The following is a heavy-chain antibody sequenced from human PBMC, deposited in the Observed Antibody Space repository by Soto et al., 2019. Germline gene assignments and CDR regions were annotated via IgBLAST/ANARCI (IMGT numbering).Heavy chain of an antibody. V-gene: IGHV3-30*18. CDR2: ISFDGSNK. J-gene: IGHJ6*01. Sequence: GWSLRLSCAASGFTFSSYGMHLVRQAPGKGLEGGAIISFDGSNKYYADCVKGRFTISRDNSKNTLYLQMNSLRAEDTAVYYCAKDAVGATVYYYGMDLWAQETPVTVSS. CDR1: GFTFSSYG. D-gene: IGHD1-26*01. CDR3: AKDAVGATVYYYGMDL.